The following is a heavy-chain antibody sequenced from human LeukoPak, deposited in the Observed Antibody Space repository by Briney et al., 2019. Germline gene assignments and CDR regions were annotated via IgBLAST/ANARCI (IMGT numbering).Heavy chain of an antibody. V-gene: IGHV4-34*01. CDR2: INHSGST. J-gene: IGHJ4*02. Sequence: PSETLSLTCAVYGGSFSGYYWSWLRQPPGKGLEWIGEINHSGSTNYNPSLKSRVTISVDTSKNQFSLKLSSVTAADTAVYYCARVIVRCCQDYWGQGTLVTVSS. D-gene: IGHD2/OR15-2a*01. CDR1: GGSFSGYY. CDR3: ARVIVRCCQDY.